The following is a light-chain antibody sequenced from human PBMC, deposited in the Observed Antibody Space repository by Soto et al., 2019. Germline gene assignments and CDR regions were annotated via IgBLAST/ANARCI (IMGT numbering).Light chain of an antibody. J-gene: IGLJ3*02. CDR1: SSDVGGYKY. CDR3: SSYTSSSTLWV. V-gene: IGLV2-14*01. Sequence: QSALTQPASVSGSPEQSITISCTGTSSDVGGYKYVSWYQQLPGRAPKLIISEVSNRPSGVSDRFSGSKSGNTASLTISGLQAEDEADYYCSSYTSSSTLWVFGGGTKLTVL. CDR2: EVS.